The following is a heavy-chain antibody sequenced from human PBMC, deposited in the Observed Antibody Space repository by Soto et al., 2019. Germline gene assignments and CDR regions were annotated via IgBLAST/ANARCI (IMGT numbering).Heavy chain of an antibody. V-gene: IGHV4-30-2*01. J-gene: IGHJ4*02. CDR3: ANKGSFPVPAAMGAEGY. CDR2: IYHSGST. CDR1: GRCISSGCYS. D-gene: IGHD2-2*01. Sequence: SETVSHACAVSGRCISSGCYSWRWIRQPPGMGLEWIGYIYHSGSTYYNPSLKSRVTISVDRSKNQFSLKLSSVTAEDTAVYYCANKGSFPVPAAMGAEGYWGQGTLVTVSS.